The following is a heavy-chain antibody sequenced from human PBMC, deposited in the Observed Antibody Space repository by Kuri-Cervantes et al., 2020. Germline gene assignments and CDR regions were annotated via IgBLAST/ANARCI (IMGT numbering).Heavy chain of an antibody. CDR3: ARAGLTWYFDL. CDR2: ISSRGNLI. D-gene: IGHD4/OR15-4a*01. V-gene: IGHV3-11*01. J-gene: IGHJ2*01. Sequence: SLMTSCAASGFGFSDNYMTLIRQAPGKGLEWVSYISSRGNLIYYADSVKGRFTISRDNAKNSLYLQMNSMRAEDTAVYYCARAGLTWYFDLWGRGTLVTVSS. CDR1: GFGFSDNY.